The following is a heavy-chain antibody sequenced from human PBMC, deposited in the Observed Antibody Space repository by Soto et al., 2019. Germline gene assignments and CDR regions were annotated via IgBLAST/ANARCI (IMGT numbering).Heavy chain of an antibody. V-gene: IGHV1-69*13. CDR1: GGTFSSYA. CDR3: ARDGNWNYGYYFDY. J-gene: IGHJ4*02. D-gene: IGHD1-7*01. Sequence: SVKVSCKASGGTFSSYAISWVRQAPGQGLEWMGGIIPIFGTANYAQKFQGRVTITADESTSTAYMELSSLRSEDTAVYYCARDGNWNYGYYFDYWGQGALVTVSS. CDR2: IIPIFGTA.